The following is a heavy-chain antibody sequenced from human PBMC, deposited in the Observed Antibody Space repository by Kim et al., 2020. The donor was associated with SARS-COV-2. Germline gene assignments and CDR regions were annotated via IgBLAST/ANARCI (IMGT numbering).Heavy chain of an antibody. CDR1: GITFSNYE. V-gene: IGHV3-48*03. D-gene: IGHD4-17*01. CDR3: ATEAARQVTNFDY. CDR2: ISISGDIT. Sequence: GGSLRLSCAASGITFSNYEMNWVRLAPGKGLEWVSYISISGDITHYADSVKGRFTISRDNAKNSLYLQMNSLRAEDTAVYYCATEAARQVTNFDYWGLGTLVTVSS. J-gene: IGHJ4*02.